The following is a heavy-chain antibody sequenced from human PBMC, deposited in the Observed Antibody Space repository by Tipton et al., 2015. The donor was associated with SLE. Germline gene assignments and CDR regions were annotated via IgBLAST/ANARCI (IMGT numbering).Heavy chain of an antibody. CDR1: GYTFTGYN. CDR2: INPNSGGI. D-gene: IGHD1-26*01. J-gene: IGHJ4*02. V-gene: IGHV1-2*02. Sequence: QLVQSGAEVKKPGASVKVSCKASGYTFTGYNMHWVRQAPGQGLEWMGWINPNSGGIHYALRFQGRVTMTRDTSISTAYMVLERLRSDDTAIYYCAKDGGSYQGEFDYWGQGTLVTVSS. CDR3: AKDGGSYQGEFDY.